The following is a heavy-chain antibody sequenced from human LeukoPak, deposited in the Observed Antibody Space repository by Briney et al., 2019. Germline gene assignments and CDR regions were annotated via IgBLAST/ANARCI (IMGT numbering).Heavy chain of an antibody. J-gene: IGHJ6*02. CDR2: MNPNSGNT. Sequence: GASVTVSCKASGYTFTSYDINWVRQAPGQGLEWMGWMNPNSGNTVYAQKFQGRVTMTRNTSISTAYMELSSLRSEDTAVYYCARGGSDMGHGYDFWSGYYHYYYGMDVWGQGTTVTVSS. V-gene: IGHV1-8*01. CDR3: ARGGSDMGHGYDFWSGYYHYYYGMDV. D-gene: IGHD3-3*01. CDR1: GYTFTSYD.